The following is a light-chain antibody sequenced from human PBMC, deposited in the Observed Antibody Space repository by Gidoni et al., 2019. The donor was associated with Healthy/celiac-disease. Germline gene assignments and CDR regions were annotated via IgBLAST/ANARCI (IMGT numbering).Light chain of an antibody. CDR1: SSDVGSYTL. V-gene: IGLV2-23*03. Sequence: QSALTQPASVSGSPGQSITISCTGTSSDVGSYTLVSWYQQHPGKAPKLMIYEGSKRPSGVSNRFSGSKSGNTASLTISGLQAEDEADYYCCSYAGSSTFADYVFGTGTKVTVL. J-gene: IGLJ1*01. CDR2: EGS. CDR3: CSYAGSSTFADYV.